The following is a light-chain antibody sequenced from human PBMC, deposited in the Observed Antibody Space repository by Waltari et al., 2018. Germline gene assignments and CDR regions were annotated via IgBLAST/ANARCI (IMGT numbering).Light chain of an antibody. J-gene: IGKJ3*01. CDR1: QGISSY. V-gene: IGKV1-8*01. Sequence: AIRMTQSPSSFSASTGDRVTITCRASQGISSYLAWYQQKPGKAPKLLIYAASTLQSGVPSRFSGSGSGIDFTLTISCLQSEDFATYYCQQYYSYPFTFGPGTKVISN. CDR3: QQYYSYPFT. CDR2: AAS.